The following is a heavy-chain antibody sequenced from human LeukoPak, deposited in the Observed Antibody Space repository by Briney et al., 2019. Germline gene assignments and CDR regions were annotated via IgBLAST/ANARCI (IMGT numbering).Heavy chain of an antibody. CDR2: INPNSGGT. V-gene: IGHV1-2*02. J-gene: IGHJ4*02. CDR1: GYTFTGYY. Sequence: ASVKFSCKAFGYTFTGYYMPWVRQAPGQGLEWMEWINPNSGGTNYAQKFKGRAPMTRTTPITPATMELSTLRSDDAAVYYCAISHTLRRTSCCPFDYGGQGTLVTVSS. D-gene: IGHD2-2*01. CDR3: AISHTLRRTSCCPFDY.